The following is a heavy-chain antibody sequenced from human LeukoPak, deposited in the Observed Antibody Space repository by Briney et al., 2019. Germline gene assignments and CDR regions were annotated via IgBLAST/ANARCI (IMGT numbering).Heavy chain of an antibody. J-gene: IGHJ4*02. CDR1: GFTFISDW. Sequence: PGGSLRLSCAAPGFTFISDWMRWVRQAPGKGLEWVANIKQGGSEKYYVDSVTGRFTISRDNAKDSLYLQMNSLRAEDTAVYYCARRTRWWGYFDYWGQGTLVTVSS. CDR2: IKQGGSEK. D-gene: IGHD2-15*01. CDR3: ARRTRWWGYFDY. V-gene: IGHV3-7*05.